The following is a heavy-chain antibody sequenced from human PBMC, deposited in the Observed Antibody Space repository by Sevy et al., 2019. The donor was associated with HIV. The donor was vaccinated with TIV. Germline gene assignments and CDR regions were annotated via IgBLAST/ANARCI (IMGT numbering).Heavy chain of an antibody. CDR1: GFTFSSYA. D-gene: IGHD3-3*01. CDR2: ISYDGSKK. J-gene: IGHJ6*02. V-gene: IGHV3-30-3*01. CDR3: ARGSAWVYYYHGMDV. Sequence: GGSLRLSCAASGFTFSSYAMHWVRQAPGKGLEWVAVISYDGSKKYYADSVKGRFTISRDNSKNTPYLQMNSLRAEDTAVYSCARGSAWVYYYHGMDVWGQGTTVTVSS.